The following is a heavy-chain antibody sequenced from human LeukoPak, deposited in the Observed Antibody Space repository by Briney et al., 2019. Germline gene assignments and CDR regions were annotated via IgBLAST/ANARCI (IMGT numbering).Heavy chain of an antibody. J-gene: IGHJ4*02. D-gene: IGHD4-17*01. Sequence: SETLTLPCAVYGVSFSGYYWSWLRQPPGKGLEWIGEINHSGSTNYNPSLKSRVNISVETSKNQFSLKLSSVTAADTAVYYCARVAYGDYFDYWGQGTLVTVSS. CDR2: INHSGST. CDR1: GVSFSGYY. V-gene: IGHV4-34*01. CDR3: ARVAYGDYFDY.